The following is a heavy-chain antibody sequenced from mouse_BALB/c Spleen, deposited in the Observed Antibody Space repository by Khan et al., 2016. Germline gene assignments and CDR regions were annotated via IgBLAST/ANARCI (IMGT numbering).Heavy chain of an antibody. CDR1: GYTFTNYG. J-gene: IGHJ4*01. CDR2: INTYTGEP. V-gene: IGHV9-1*02. CDR3: ARYGNYYAMDY. Sequence: QIQLVQSGPELKKPGETVKISCKASGYTFTNYGMNWVKQAPGKGLEWMGWINTYTGEPTYADDFKGRFAFSLETSASTAYLQINNLKNEDMATYFCARYGNYYAMDYWGQGTSVTVSS. D-gene: IGHD2-1*01.